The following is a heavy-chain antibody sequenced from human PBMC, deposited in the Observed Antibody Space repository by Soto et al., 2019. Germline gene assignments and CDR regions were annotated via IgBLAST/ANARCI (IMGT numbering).Heavy chain of an antibody. Sequence: QVQLQQWGAGVLKPSETLSLTCGVYGGSFSGYYWSWIRQPPGKGLEWIGELNHSGGTNYNPSLKSRFTISLDMCKTQFSLKLSSVTAADTAVYYCARAQTPDLWGRGTLVTVSS. J-gene: IGHJ2*01. CDR2: LNHSGGT. V-gene: IGHV4-34*01. CDR1: GGSFSGYY. CDR3: ARAQTPDL.